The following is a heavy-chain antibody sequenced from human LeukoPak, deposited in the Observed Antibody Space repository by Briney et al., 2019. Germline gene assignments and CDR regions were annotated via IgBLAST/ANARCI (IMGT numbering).Heavy chain of an antibody. J-gene: IGHJ4*02. Sequence: ASVKVSCKASGYTFTSYYMHWVRQAPGQGLEWMGIINPSGGSTSYAQKFQGRVTMTRDMSTSTVYMELSSLRSEDTAVYYCASPAWEGGDFGELFYWGQGTLVTVSS. CDR1: GYTFTSYY. CDR3: ASPAWEGGDFGELFY. D-gene: IGHD3-10*01. CDR2: INPSGGST. V-gene: IGHV1-46*01.